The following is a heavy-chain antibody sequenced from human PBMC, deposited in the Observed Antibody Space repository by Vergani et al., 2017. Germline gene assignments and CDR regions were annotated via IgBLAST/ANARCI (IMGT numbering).Heavy chain of an antibody. CDR3: AGGYCGGGSCLLGWSYGMDV. D-gene: IGHD6-25*01. CDR2: ISMSSSTI. Sequence: DVQLVESGGTLVQPGGSLRLSCAASGFPFRSHSMNWVRQAPGKGLEWISYISMSSSTIHYADSVRGRFTISRDNAKNSLYLQMSSLRAEDTAVYYCAGGYCGGGSCLLGWSYGMDVWGRGATVTVSS. J-gene: IGHJ6*02. V-gene: IGHV3-48*01. CDR1: GFPFRSHS.